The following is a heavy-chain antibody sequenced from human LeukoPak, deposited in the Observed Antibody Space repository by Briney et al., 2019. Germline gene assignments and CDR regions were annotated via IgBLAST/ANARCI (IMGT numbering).Heavy chain of an antibody. D-gene: IGHD4-17*01. CDR1: GDSISSNYC. CDR2: VYRRGST. J-gene: IGHJ3*02. V-gene: IGHV4-4*02. CDR3: GRHAYGDSSAAFDI. Sequence: SEALSLTCAVSGDSISSNYCWRWVHQFPGEGLEWIGEVYRRGSTSYNPSLKSRVVISIDKSKNQYSLNLNSVTAADTAMYYCGRHAYGDSSAAFDIWGQGTMDIVSS.